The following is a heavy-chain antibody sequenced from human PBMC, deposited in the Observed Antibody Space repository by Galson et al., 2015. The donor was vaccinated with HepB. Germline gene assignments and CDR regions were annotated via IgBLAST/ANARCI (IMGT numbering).Heavy chain of an antibody. CDR1: GFTFSSFG. J-gene: IGHJ6*02. D-gene: IGHD1-26*01. CDR2: IWHDGSDK. CDR3: ARAERPPVRHRGNYFDYYYCHGIDV. V-gene: IGHV3-33*01. Sequence: SLRLSCAASGFTFSSFGMHWVRQAPAKGLEWVAVIWHDGSDKYYADSVKGRFTISRDNSKNTLYLQMSSLRAEDTAVYYCARAERPPVRHRGNYFDYYYCHGIDVWGQGTPVTVSS.